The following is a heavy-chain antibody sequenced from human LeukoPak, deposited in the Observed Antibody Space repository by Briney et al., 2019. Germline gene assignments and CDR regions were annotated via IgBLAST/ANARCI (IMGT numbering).Heavy chain of an antibody. D-gene: IGHD3-10*01. V-gene: IGHV1-2*02. J-gene: IGHJ3*02. CDR2: INPNSGGT. Sequence: ASVKVSCKASGYTFTGYYMHWVRQAPGQGLEWIGWINPNSGGTNYAQKFQGRVTMTRDTSISTAYMELSRLRSDDTAVYYCASGVLLWFGEDQVGAFDIWGQGTMVTVSS. CDR3: ASGVLLWFGEDQVGAFDI. CDR1: GYTFTGYY.